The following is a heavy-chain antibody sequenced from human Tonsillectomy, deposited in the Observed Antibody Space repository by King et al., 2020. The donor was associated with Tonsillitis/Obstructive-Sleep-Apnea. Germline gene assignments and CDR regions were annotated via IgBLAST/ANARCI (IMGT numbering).Heavy chain of an antibody. Sequence: VQLVESGGGLVQPGGSLRLSCAASGFTFSSYWMHWGSQAPGKGLVWVARINSDGSSTSYAESVKGRFTISRDNAKNTLYLQMNSLRAEYTAVYYCARAVHDYGDYGGAFDIWGQGTMVTVSS. CDR1: GFTFSSYW. CDR3: ARAVHDYGDYGGAFDI. D-gene: IGHD4-17*01. J-gene: IGHJ3*02. V-gene: IGHV3-74*01. CDR2: INSDGSST.